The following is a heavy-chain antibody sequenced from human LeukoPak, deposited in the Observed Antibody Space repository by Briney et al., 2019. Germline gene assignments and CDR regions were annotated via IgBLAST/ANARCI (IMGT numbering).Heavy chain of an antibody. CDR3: ARDGGSYFFDY. Sequence: GGSLRLSCAASGFTFSSYDMGWVRQAPGKGLEWVSVIYSGGSTYYADSVKGRFTISRDNSKNTLYLQMNSLRAEDTAVYYCARDGGSYFFDYWGQGTLVTVSS. D-gene: IGHD1-26*01. CDR2: IYSGGST. J-gene: IGHJ4*02. V-gene: IGHV3-66*01. CDR1: GFTFSSYD.